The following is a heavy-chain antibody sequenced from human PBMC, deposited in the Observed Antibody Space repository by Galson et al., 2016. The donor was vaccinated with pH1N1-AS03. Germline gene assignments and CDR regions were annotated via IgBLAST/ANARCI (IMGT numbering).Heavy chain of an antibody. V-gene: IGHV4-4*07. D-gene: IGHD3-16*01. CDR2: IYTSGST. CDR1: GGSISSYY. CDR3: VSVWGDYDY. J-gene: IGHJ4*02. Sequence: CTVSGGSISSYYWSWIRQPAGQGLEWIGRIYTSGSTIYNPSLKSRVTVSVDTSKNQLSLKLTSVTAADTAVYYCVSVWGDYDYWGQGTLVTVSS.